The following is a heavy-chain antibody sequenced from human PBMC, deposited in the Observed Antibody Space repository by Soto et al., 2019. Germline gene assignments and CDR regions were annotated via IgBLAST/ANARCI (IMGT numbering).Heavy chain of an antibody. CDR2: VSASGLNT. J-gene: IGHJ4*02. Sequence: EVQLLESGGKLVQPGGSLTLSCAASGFTFSTYAMAWVRQAPGKGLEWVSGVSASGLNTDYADPVKGRFYISRDNSKNTVSLHMNSLSAEDTDLYYCAKDRPRRPSGCFFDYWGQGTPVTVSS. V-gene: IGHV3-23*01. CDR1: GFTFSTYA. D-gene: IGHD3-16*01. CDR3: AKDRPRRPSGCFFDY.